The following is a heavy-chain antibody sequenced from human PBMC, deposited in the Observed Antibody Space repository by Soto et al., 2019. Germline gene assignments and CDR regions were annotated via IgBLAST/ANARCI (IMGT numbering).Heavy chain of an antibody. CDR2: IKQDGSEK. Sequence: GGSLRLSCVGSGFTFGKYWMDWLRQTPGKGLEWVANIKQDGSEKFYVDSVRGRFTISRDNAKNSVYLEMNRLRDEDTGVYYCAREEESVGSPPSGFHPWGQGVQVTVSS. CDR3: AREEESVGSPPSGFHP. D-gene: IGHD3-10*01. J-gene: IGHJ5*02. V-gene: IGHV3-7*03. CDR1: GFTFGKYW.